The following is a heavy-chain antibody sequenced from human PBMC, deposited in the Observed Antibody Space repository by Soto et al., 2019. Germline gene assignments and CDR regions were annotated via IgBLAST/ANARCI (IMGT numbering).Heavy chain of an antibody. Sequence: QITLEESGPTLVKPTQTLTLTCTFSGFSLSSTGVAVGWICQPPGKALEWVSLTYWNDGQTYSPSLKTRLTITKDTSKNQVVLRMTNMDPADTATYYCAHTGELSYGPYFDYWGQGILVTVSS. D-gene: IGHD5-18*01. V-gene: IGHV2-5*01. J-gene: IGHJ4*02. CDR2: TYWNDGQ. CDR1: GFSLSSTGVA. CDR3: AHTGELSYGPYFDY.